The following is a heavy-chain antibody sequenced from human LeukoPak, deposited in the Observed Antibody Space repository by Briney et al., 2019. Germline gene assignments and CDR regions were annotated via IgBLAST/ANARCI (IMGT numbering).Heavy chain of an antibody. Sequence: SETLSLTCTVSGGSISSYYWSWIRQPAGKGLEWIGRIYTSGSTNYNPSLKSRVTMSVDTSKNQFSLKLSSVTAADTAVYYCARGYCSGGSCYTSWFDPWGQGTLVTVSS. V-gene: IGHV4-4*07. CDR3: ARGYCSGGSCYTSWFDP. CDR1: GGSISSYY. D-gene: IGHD2-15*01. CDR2: IYTSGST. J-gene: IGHJ5*02.